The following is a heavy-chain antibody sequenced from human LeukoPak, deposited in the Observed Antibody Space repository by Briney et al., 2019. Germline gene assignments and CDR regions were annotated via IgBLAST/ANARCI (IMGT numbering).Heavy chain of an antibody. CDR2: ISGSGGST. Sequence: PGGSLRLSCAASGFTFSSYAMSWVRQAPGKGLEWVSAISGSGGSTYYADSVKGRFTISRDNSKNTLYLQMNSLRAEDTAVYYCAKLEYYYGSGSPVDYWGQGTLVTVSS. J-gene: IGHJ4*02. CDR1: GFTFSSYA. CDR3: AKLEYYYGSGSPVDY. D-gene: IGHD3-10*01. V-gene: IGHV3-23*01.